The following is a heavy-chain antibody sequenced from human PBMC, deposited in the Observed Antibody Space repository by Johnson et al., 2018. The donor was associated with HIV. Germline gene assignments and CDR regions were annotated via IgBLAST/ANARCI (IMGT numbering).Heavy chain of an antibody. D-gene: IGHD5-12*01. V-gene: IGHV3-30*09. J-gene: IGHJ4*03. CDR3: ASGDDDGF. CDR2: ISYDGSNK. CDR1: GFTFSNYA. Sequence: QVQLVESGGGVVQPGRSLRLSCAASGFTFSNYAMHWVRQAPGKGLEWLSVISYDGSNKYYADSVKGRFAISRDNSKNTLYLQMNSLRAEDTAVYYCASGDDDGFWGRGTLVTVSS.